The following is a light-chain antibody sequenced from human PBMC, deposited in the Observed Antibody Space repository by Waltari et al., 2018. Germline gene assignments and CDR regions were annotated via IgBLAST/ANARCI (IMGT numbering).Light chain of an antibody. J-gene: IGLJ2*01. V-gene: IGLV1-36*01. CDR2: DD. CDR3: AAWDDSLNGVL. CDR1: SSNVGENA. Sequence: QSVLTQPPSASGAPGQRVNISCSGSSSNVGENAVNCYQQLPGKAPQLLFYDDLLPSGVPDRFSGSKTGTSASLAISGLQSEDEATYFCAAWDDSLNGVLFGGGTKLTVL.